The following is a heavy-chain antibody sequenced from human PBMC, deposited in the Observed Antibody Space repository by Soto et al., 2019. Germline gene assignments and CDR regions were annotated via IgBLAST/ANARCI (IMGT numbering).Heavy chain of an antibody. J-gene: IGHJ6*02. Sequence: QVQLQESGPGLVKPSETLSLTCTVSGGSVSSGSYYWSWIRQPPGKGLEWIGYIYYSGSTNYNPSPKGWVTIIVDHAQDPFPPELRPGAAADTAVYFLSGSAGGYIVLVPADYYYGMDVWGQGTTVTVSS. CDR3: SGSAGGYIVLVPADYYYGMDV. CDR1: GGSVSSGSYY. V-gene: IGHV4-61*01. D-gene: IGHD2-2*01. CDR2: IYYSGST.